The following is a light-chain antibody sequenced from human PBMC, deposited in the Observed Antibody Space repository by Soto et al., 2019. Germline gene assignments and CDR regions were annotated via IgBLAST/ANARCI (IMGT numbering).Light chain of an antibody. CDR3: LQSTQLPLT. CDR1: QSLRESDGKAY. CDR2: EGS. Sequence: DIVMTQTPLSLSVTPGQPASISCKSGQSLRESDGKAYLYWSLQKPGQSPQLLIYEGSNRFSGVPDRFSGSGSGTDFTLKISRVEAEDVGVYFCLQSTQLPLTFGGGTKVEI. V-gene: IGKV2D-29*02. J-gene: IGKJ4*02.